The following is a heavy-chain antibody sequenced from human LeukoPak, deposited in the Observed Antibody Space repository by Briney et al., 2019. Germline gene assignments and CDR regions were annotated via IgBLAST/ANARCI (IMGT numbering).Heavy chain of an antibody. CDR1: GGSVNGNY. V-gene: IGHV4-59*02. Sequence: SETLSLTCSVAGGSVNGNYWNWIRQPPGKALEWIGYIYNSGNTNYNPSLKSRVTMSLDTSRNHFSLKLSSVTAADTAVYYCASTRGYSYGYWFDPWGQGTLVTVSS. CDR2: IYNSGNT. J-gene: IGHJ5*02. CDR3: ASTRGYSYGYWFDP. D-gene: IGHD5-18*01.